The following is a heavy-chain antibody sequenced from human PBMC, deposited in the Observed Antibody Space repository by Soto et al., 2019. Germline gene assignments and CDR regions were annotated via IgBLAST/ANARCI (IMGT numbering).Heavy chain of an antibody. CDR3: AKDLDIVVVPAGRKFDY. CDR1: GFTFIGYA. CDR2: ISCSGGST. V-gene: IGHV3-23*01. D-gene: IGHD2-2*01. Sequence: GGSLRLSCAASGFTFIGYAMSWVRQAPGKGLEWVSAISCSGGSTYYADSVKGRFTISRDNSKNTLYLQMNSLRAEDTAVYYCAKDLDIVVVPAGRKFDYWGQGTLVTVSS. J-gene: IGHJ4*02.